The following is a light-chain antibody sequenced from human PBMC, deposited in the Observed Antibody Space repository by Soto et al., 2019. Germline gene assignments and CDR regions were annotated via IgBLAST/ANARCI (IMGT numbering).Light chain of an antibody. CDR3: MQSTQWPFT. V-gene: IGKV2-30*01. CDR1: QSLVFSDGNTY. CDR2: KVS. Sequence: DVVMNQSPLSPPVTLGQPASISCSSSQSLVFSDGNTYLSWFQQRPGQSPRRLIYKVSNRDSGVPNRFSGSGSGTDFTLKISRVEAEDVGIYYCMQSTQWPFTFGQGTRLEIK. J-gene: IGKJ5*01.